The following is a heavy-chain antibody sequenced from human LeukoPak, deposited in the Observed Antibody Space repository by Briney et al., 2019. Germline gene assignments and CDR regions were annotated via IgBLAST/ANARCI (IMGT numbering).Heavy chain of an antibody. D-gene: IGHD1-26*01. Sequence: GGSLRLSCEASGFSFSNYFISWIRQAPGKGLEGVSYITNSGRSTNYADAVKGLFTISRDNAKKSVYLEMTDLRAEDTAVYYCAREASGNYHVFDSWGQGSLVTVSS. CDR1: GFSFSNYF. V-gene: IGHV3-11*04. CDR2: ITNSGRST. CDR3: AREASGNYHVFDS. J-gene: IGHJ4*02.